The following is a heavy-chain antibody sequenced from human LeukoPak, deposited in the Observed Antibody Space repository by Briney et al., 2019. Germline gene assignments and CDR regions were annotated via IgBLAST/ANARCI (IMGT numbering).Heavy chain of an antibody. Sequence: PGGSLRLSCATSGFTFSTYWVNWARQAPGKGLEWVANINQNGNVKQYVGSVRGRFTISRDNSKNTLYLQMNSLRAEDTAVYYCAKDLDYGDYAQGDLDYWGQGTLVTVSS. D-gene: IGHD4-17*01. CDR1: GFTFSTYW. J-gene: IGHJ4*02. CDR3: AKDLDYGDYAQGDLDY. V-gene: IGHV3-7*01. CDR2: INQNGNVK.